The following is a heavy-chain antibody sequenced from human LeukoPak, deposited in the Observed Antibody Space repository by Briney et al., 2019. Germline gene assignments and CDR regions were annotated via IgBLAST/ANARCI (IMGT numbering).Heavy chain of an antibody. CDR3: AAATYYDFWSGYYGMDV. CDR2: FDPEDGET. D-gene: IGHD3-3*01. J-gene: IGHJ6*02. V-gene: IGHV1-24*01. Sequence: ASVKVSCKVSGYTLTELSMHWVRQAPGKGLEWMGGFDPEDGETIYAQKFQGRVTMTEDTSTDTAYMEVSSLRSEDTAVYYCAAATYYDFWSGYYGMDVWGQGTTVTVSS. CDR1: GYTLTELS.